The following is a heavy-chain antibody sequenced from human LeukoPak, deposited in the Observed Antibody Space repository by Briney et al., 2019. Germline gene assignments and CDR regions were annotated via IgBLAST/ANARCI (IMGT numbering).Heavy chain of an antibody. D-gene: IGHD3-22*01. CDR1: GFTFSSYA. CDR3: ARDTYYYDSSGQDAFDI. J-gene: IGHJ3*02. CDR2: ISGSGGST. Sequence: PGGSLRLSCAASGFTFSSYAMSWVRQAPGKGLEWVSAISGSGGSTYYADSVKGRFTISRDNSKNTLYLQMNSLRAEDTAVYYCARDTYYYDSSGQDAFDIWGQGTMVTVSS. V-gene: IGHV3-23*01.